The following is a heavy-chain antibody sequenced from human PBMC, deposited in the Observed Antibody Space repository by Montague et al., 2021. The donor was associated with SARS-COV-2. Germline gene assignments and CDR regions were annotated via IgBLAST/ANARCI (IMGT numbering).Heavy chain of an antibody. CDR2: ISYSGST. D-gene: IGHD2-2*01. CDR1: GGSISSYY. V-gene: IGHV4-59*01. J-gene: IGHJ6*02. CDR3: ASFRRTQLLFGTLYCGMDV. Sequence: SETLSLTCTVSGGSISSYYWSWIRQPPGRGLQWIGYISYSGSTNYNPSLKSRVTISVDTTKNHFTLRLSSVTAADTAVYYCASFRRTQLLFGTLYCGMDVWGQGTTVTVSS.